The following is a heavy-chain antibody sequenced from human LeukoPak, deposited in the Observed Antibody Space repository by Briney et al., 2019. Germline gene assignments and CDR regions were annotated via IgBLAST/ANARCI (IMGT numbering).Heavy chain of an antibody. CDR1: GGSISSYY. J-gene: IGHJ6*02. CDR3: ARGRDFWSGYHYYYGMDV. D-gene: IGHD3-3*01. V-gene: IGHV4-4*07. Sequence: SETLSLTCTVSGGSISSYYWSWIRQPAGKGLEWIGRIYTSGSTNYNPSLKSRVTMSVDTSKDQFSLKLSSVTAADTAVYYCARGRDFWSGYHYYYGMDVWGQGTTVTVSS. CDR2: IYTSGST.